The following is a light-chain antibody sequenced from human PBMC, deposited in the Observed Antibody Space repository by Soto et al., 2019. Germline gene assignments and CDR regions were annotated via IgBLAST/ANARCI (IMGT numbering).Light chain of an antibody. V-gene: IGLV2-14*01. J-gene: IGLJ1*01. Sequence: QSALTQPASGTGSPGQSITISCTGTSSDVGGYNFVSWYQQHPDKAPKLMIYDVTNRPSGVSNRSSGSKSGNTASLTISGLQAEDEADYYCSSYTSISTYVFGTGTKVTVL. CDR3: SSYTSISTYV. CDR2: DVT. CDR1: SSDVGGYNF.